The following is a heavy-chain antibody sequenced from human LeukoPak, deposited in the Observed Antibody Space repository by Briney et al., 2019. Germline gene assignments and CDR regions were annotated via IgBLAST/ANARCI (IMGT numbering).Heavy chain of an antibody. J-gene: IGHJ4*02. D-gene: IGHD2-15*01. CDR1: GFTFSSYA. V-gene: IGHV3-33*08. Sequence: PGRSLRLSCAASGFTFSSYAMHWVRQAPGKGLEWVALIWYDGSNKYYADSVKGRFTISRDNSKNTLYLQMNSLRAEDTAVYYCARGYCSGGTCYDVDYWGQGTLVTVSS. CDR3: ARGYCSGGTCYDVDY. CDR2: IWYDGSNK.